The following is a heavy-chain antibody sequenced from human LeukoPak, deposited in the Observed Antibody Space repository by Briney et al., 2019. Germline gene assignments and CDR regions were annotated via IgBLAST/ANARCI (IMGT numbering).Heavy chain of an antibody. V-gene: IGHV3-23*01. D-gene: IGHD1-7*01. Sequence: GGSLRLSCGASGFTFSTYGMTWVRQAPGKGLEWVSGMSDSGTNTYYADSVKGRFTISRDNSKNTLYLQMNSLRAEDTAVYYCAKGRRAPLVGTITKSWIDYWGQGTLVTVSS. CDR2: MSDSGTNT. CDR3: AKGRRAPLVGTITKSWIDY. J-gene: IGHJ4*02. CDR1: GFTFSTYG.